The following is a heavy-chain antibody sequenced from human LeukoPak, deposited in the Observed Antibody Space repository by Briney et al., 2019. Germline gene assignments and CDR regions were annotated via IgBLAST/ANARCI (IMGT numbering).Heavy chain of an antibody. Sequence: GGSLRLSCVASAFTFSNYAVTWVRQAPGKGLEWVSIISGSGGTIYYADSVKGRFTISRDNSKNTLYLQMNSLRAEDKAVYYCAKDGEDNSDYPRGIFDYWGQGALVTVSS. CDR1: AFTFSNYA. V-gene: IGHV3-23*01. D-gene: IGHD4-11*01. CDR2: ISGSGGTI. CDR3: AKDGEDNSDYPRGIFDY. J-gene: IGHJ4*02.